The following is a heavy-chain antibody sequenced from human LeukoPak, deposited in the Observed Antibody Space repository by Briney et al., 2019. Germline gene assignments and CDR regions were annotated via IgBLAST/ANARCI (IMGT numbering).Heavy chain of an antibody. D-gene: IGHD3-10*01. Sequence: PSETLSLTCAVYGGSFSGYYWSWIRQPPGKGLEWIGEINHSGSTNYNPSLKSRVTISVDTSKNRFSLKLSSVTAADTAVYYCARGPRYYYGSGSRKNWFDPWGQGTLVTVSS. CDR2: INHSGST. V-gene: IGHV4-34*01. J-gene: IGHJ5*02. CDR3: ARGPRYYYGSGSRKNWFDP. CDR1: GGSFSGYY.